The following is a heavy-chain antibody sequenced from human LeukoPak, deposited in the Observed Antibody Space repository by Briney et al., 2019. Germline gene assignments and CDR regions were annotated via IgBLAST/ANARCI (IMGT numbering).Heavy chain of an antibody. Sequence: PGGSLRLSCAASGFTFSRYWMSWVRQARGKGLEWVANIDQDGSEKYYVDSVKGRFTISKDNVKNSLFLQMNSLRDEDTAVYYCARIKGGTSATISYWGQGALVPVSS. CDR1: GFTFSRYW. J-gene: IGHJ4*02. V-gene: IGHV3-7*01. D-gene: IGHD1-26*01. CDR2: IDQDGSEK. CDR3: ARIKGGTSATISY.